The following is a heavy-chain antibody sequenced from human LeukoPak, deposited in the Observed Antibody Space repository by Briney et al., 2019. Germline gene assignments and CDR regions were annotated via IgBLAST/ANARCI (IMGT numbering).Heavy chain of an antibody. Sequence: SGPTLVNPTQTLTLTCTFSGFSLSTSGVGVGWIRQPPGKALARLALIYWDDDKRYSPSLKSRLTITKDTSKNQVVLTMTNMDPVDTATYYCAHRLGSGWWDYFDYWGQGTLVTVSS. CDR2: IYWDDDK. V-gene: IGHV2-5*02. CDR3: AHRLGSGWWDYFDY. CDR1: GFSLSTSGVG. J-gene: IGHJ4*02. D-gene: IGHD6-19*01.